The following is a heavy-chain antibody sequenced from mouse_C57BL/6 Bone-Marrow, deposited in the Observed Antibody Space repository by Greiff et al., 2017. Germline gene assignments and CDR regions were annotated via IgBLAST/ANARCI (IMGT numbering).Heavy chain of an antibody. V-gene: IGHV1-26*01. Sequence: VQLQQSGPELVKPGASVKLSCKASGYTFTDYYMNWVKQSHGKSLEWIGDINPNNGGTSYNQKFKGKATLTVDKSSSTAYMELRSLTSEDSAVYYCARGGSTTGYFDVWGTGTTVTVSS. CDR2: INPNNGGT. J-gene: IGHJ1*03. D-gene: IGHD6-1*01. CDR3: ARGGSTTGYFDV. CDR1: GYTFTDYY.